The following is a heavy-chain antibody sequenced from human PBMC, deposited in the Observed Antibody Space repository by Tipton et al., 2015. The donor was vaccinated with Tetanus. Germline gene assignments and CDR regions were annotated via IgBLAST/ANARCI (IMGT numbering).Heavy chain of an antibody. Sequence: LRLSCTVSGGSISSGGYYWTWIRQHPGKGLEWIGDIYYSGSTYYNPSLKSRVIISVDTSKNQFSVNLNSVTAADTAVYYCAGDQARGARGWNYFAYWGQGALVTVSS. J-gene: IGHJ4*02. V-gene: IGHV4-31*02. CDR2: IYYSGST. CDR1: GGSISSGGYY. D-gene: IGHD1-26*01. CDR3: AGDQARGARGWNYFAY.